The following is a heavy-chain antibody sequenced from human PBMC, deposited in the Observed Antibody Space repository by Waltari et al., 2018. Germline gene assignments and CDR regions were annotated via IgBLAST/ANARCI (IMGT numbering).Heavy chain of an antibody. CDR2: ISSSSSTI. J-gene: IGHJ5*02. CDR3: VPHCGDRGCYFDQ. D-gene: IGHD2-21*01. CDR1: GFTFSSYS. V-gene: IGHV3-48*04. Sequence: EVQLMESGGGLVQPGGSLRLSCAASGFTFSSYSMNWVRQAPGKGLEWVSYISSSSSTIYYADSVKGRFTISRDNAKNSLYLQAGSLRADDTAVYYCVPHCGDRGCYFDQWGQGTLVTVSS.